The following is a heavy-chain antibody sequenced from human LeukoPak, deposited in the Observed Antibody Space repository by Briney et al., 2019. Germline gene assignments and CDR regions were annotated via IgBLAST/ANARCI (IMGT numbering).Heavy chain of an antibody. V-gene: IGHV3-74*01. J-gene: IGHJ6*04. CDR3: AIDELTGAPLYAMDV. Sequence: GGSLRLSCAASGFTFSGYWMHWVRQAPGKGLVWVSRINSDGRSTNYADSVKGRFTISRDNAKNTVYLQMNSLRAQDAAVYYCAIDELTGAPLYAMDVWGKGTTVTVSS. D-gene: IGHD1-26*01. CDR2: INSDGRST. CDR1: GFTFSGYW.